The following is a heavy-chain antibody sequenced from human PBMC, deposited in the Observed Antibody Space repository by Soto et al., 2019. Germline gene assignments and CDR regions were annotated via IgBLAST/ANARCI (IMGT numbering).Heavy chain of an antibody. Sequence: SETLSLTCTVTGGSISTYYWSWIRQPPGKGLEWIGHIYYTGNTNYNPSLKSRVTMTRDTSISTAYMELSRLRSDDTAVYYCARGGNTAMVGFDYWGQGTLVTVSS. D-gene: IGHD5-18*01. CDR3: ARGGNTAMVGFDY. CDR2: IYYTGNT. V-gene: IGHV4-59*13. CDR1: GGSISTYY. J-gene: IGHJ4*02.